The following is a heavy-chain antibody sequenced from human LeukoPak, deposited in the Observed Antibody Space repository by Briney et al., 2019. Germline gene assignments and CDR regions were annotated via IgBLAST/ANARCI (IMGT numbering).Heavy chain of an antibody. CDR3: ARDVYSTSWSNFDF. CDR2: ISSSTTYI. Sequence: GGSLRLSCAASGFTFSSYTMNWVRQAPGTGLEWVSSISSSTTYIYYADSVKGRFTISRDNAKNSLYLQMNSLRAEDTAVHYCARDVYSTSWSNFDFWGQGTLVTVSS. CDR1: GFTFSSYT. D-gene: IGHD2-2*01. V-gene: IGHV3-21*01. J-gene: IGHJ4*02.